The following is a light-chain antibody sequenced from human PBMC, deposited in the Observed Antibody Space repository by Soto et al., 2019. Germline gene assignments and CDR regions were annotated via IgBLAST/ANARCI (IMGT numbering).Light chain of an antibody. J-gene: IGKJ4*01. CDR3: QQYNNWPLT. CDR1: QSVSSN. Sequence: EIVMTQSPATLYVSPGERATLSCRASQSVSSNLAWYQQKPGHAPRLLIYGASTRATGIPARFSGSGSGTEFTLTISSLQSEDFAVYYCQQYNNWPLTFGGGTKVEIK. V-gene: IGKV3-15*01. CDR2: GAS.